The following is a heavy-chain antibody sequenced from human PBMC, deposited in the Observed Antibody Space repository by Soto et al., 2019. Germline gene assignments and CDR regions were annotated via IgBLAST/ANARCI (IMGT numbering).Heavy chain of an antibody. CDR2: IKGDGSIT. CDR3: ARGLRGAYGMDV. V-gene: IGHV3-74*01. CDR1: GFTFSDHW. J-gene: IGHJ6*02. Sequence: EVQLVESGGGLVQPGGSLRLSCAASGFTFSDHWIHWVRQGPGEGLVWVSRIKGDGSITNYADSVKGRFTISRDNAKNTVYLHINSLRVEDTALYYCARGLRGAYGMDVWGQGTTVTVSS. D-gene: IGHD2-21*01.